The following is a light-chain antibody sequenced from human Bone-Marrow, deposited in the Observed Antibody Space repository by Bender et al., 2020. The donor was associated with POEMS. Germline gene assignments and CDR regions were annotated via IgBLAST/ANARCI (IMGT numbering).Light chain of an antibody. CDR3: ASYTYTTTRV. CDR2: AVS. Sequence: QSALTQPASVSGSLGQSITISCTGTSSDVGAYNYVSWYQEHPGKAPKLMIYAVSNRPSGVSDRFSASKSGNTASLTISGLQAEDEATYYCASYTYTTTRVFGGGTKLTVL. V-gene: IGLV2-14*01. CDR1: SSDVGAYNY. J-gene: IGLJ3*02.